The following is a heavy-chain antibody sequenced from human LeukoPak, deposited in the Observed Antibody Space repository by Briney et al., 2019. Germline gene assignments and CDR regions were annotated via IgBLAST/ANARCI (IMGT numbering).Heavy chain of an antibody. D-gene: IGHD2-21*02. Sequence: PGGSLRLSCAASGFTFSSYAMHWVRQAPGEGLEWVEVISYDGSNKYYADSVKGRFTISRDNSKNTLYLQMNSLRAEDTAVYYCARDPRDCGGDCYQYYYYGMDVWGQGTTVTVSS. V-gene: IGHV3-30*04. CDR3: ARDPRDCGGDCYQYYYYGMDV. CDR2: ISYDGSNK. J-gene: IGHJ6*02. CDR1: GFTFSSYA.